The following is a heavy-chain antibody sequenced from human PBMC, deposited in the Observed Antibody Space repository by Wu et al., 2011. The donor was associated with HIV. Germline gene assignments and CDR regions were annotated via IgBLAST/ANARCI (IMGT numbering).Heavy chain of an antibody. CDR2: MNPNTGDT. V-gene: IGHV1-8*02. J-gene: IGHJ4*02. D-gene: IGHD2-2*01. CDR3: AAAPGTISPRFDY. CDR1: GYTFKSYG. Sequence: QVQLVQSGAEVKKPGASVKVSCRASGYTFKSYGISWVRQAPGQGLEWMGWMNPNTGDTGYAQKFQGRVTITADTSTDTTYMELSSLRSEDTAVYYCAAAPGTISPRFDYWGQGTLVTVSS.